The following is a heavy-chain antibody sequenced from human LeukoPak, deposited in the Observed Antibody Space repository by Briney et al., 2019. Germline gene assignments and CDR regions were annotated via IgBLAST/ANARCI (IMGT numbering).Heavy chain of an antibody. CDR3: ARVRAVAGLFDY. D-gene: IGHD6-19*01. CDR2: ISSSSSYI. J-gene: IGHJ4*02. V-gene: IGHV3-21*01. Sequence: SSISSSSSYIYYADSVKGRFTISRDNAKNSLYLQMNSLRAEDTAVYYCARVRAVAGLFDYWGQGTLVTVSS.